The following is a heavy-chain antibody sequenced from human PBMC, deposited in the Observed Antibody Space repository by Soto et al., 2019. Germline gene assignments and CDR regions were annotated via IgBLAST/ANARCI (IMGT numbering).Heavy chain of an antibody. Sequence: EVQLLESGGGFVQPGGSLRPSCAAPGFIFSTIAMTGVRRAPGKGLEWVSAITSTGSSTYYADSVKGRFTISRDNSKNTLYLQINSLTAEDTAVYYCAKGAEGYVVSSLDYWGQGTLVTVSS. V-gene: IGHV3-23*01. D-gene: IGHD5-12*01. CDR2: ITSTGSST. CDR1: GFIFSTIA. CDR3: AKGAEGYVVSSLDY. J-gene: IGHJ4*02.